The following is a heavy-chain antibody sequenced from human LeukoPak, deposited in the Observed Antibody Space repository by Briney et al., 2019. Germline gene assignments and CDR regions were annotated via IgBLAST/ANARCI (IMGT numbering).Heavy chain of an antibody. CDR1: GYTLTELS. D-gene: IGHD3-10*01. CDR3: ATRFYGSGSYYWFDP. Sequence: ASVKVSCKVSGYTLTELSMHWVRQAPGKGLEWMGSFDPKDGETIYAQKFQGRVTMTEDTSTDTAYMELSSLRSEDTAVYYCATRFYGSGSYYWFDPWGQGTLVTVSS. CDR2: FDPKDGET. V-gene: IGHV1-24*01. J-gene: IGHJ5*02.